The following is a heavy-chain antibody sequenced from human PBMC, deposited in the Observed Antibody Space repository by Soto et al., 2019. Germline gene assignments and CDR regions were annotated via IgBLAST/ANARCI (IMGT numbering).Heavy chain of an antibody. CDR2: INHSGST. Sequence: KPSETLSLTCAVYGGSFSGYYWSWIRQPPGKGLEWIGEINHSGSTNYNPPLKSRVTISVDTSKNQFSLKLSSVTAADTAVYYCASQTDLWFGELFSHYYYGMDVWGQGTTVTVSS. V-gene: IGHV4-34*01. D-gene: IGHD3-10*01. J-gene: IGHJ6*02. CDR3: ASQTDLWFGELFSHYYYGMDV. CDR1: GGSFSGYY.